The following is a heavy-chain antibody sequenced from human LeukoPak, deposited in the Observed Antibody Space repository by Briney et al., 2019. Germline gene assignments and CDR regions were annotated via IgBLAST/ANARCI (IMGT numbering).Heavy chain of an antibody. Sequence: PGGSLRLSCAASGFTFSNYEMTWVRQAPGKGLKWVSNISSSDTTIHYADSVKGRFTISRDNARNSLYLQMNSLRAEDTAVYYCARSRRDNYYYYYGMDVWGQGTTVTVSS. V-gene: IGHV3-48*03. D-gene: IGHD5-24*01. CDR1: GFTFSNYE. J-gene: IGHJ6*02. CDR2: ISSSDTTI. CDR3: ARSRRDNYYYYYGMDV.